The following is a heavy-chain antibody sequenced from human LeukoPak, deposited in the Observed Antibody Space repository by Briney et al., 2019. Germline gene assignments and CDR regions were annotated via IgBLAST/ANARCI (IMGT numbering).Heavy chain of an antibody. Sequence: GGSLRLSCAASGFTVSTNCMTWVRQAPRKGLEWVSTIYSGGTTYYADSVMGRFTISRHNSRNTLYLQMNSLRAEDTAVYYCARVDTVMAYYFDLWGQGTLVTVSP. CDR3: ARVDTVMAYYFDL. D-gene: IGHD5-18*01. J-gene: IGHJ4*02. V-gene: IGHV3-53*04. CDR2: IYSGGTT. CDR1: GFTVSTNC.